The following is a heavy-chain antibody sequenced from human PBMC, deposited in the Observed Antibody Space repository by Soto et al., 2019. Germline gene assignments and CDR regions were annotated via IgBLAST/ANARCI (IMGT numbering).Heavy chain of an antibody. CDR2: IYYSGST. D-gene: IGHD3-22*01. CDR1: GGSISSYY. J-gene: IGHJ4*02. V-gene: IGHV4-59*01. Sequence: SETLSLTCTVSGGSISSYYWSWIRQPPGKGLEWIGYIYYSGSTNYNPSLKSRVTISIDTSKNQFSLKLTSVIAADTAVYYCARSPLVDFDSSGYYPRYFDFWGQGALVTVSS. CDR3: ARSPLVDFDSSGYYPRYFDF.